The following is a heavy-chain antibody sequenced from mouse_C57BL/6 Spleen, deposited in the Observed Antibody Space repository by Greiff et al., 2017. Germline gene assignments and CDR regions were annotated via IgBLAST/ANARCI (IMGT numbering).Heavy chain of an antibody. Sequence: QVQLQQSGAELVKPGASVKISCKASGYAFSSYWMNWVKQRPGKGLEWIGQIYPGDSDTNYNGKFKGKATLTVDTSSSTAYMQLSSLTSEDSAVYCGARRIAAGLYDYWGQGTTLTVSS. D-gene: IGHD6-1*01. CDR3: ARRIAAGLYDY. CDR1: GYAFSSYW. CDR2: IYPGDSDT. V-gene: IGHV1-80*01. J-gene: IGHJ2*01.